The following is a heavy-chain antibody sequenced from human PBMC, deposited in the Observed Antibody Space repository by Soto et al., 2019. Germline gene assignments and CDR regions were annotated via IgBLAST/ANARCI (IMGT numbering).Heavy chain of an antibody. CDR2: INHSGST. CDR1: GGSFSGYY. V-gene: IGHV4-34*01. CDR3: ARSFAYSFDY. Sequence: PSETLSLTCAVYGGSFSGYYWSWIRQPPGKGLEWIGEINHSGSTNYNPSLKSRVTISVDTSKNQFSLKLSSVTAADTAVYYCARSFAYSFDYWGQGTLVTAPQ. D-gene: IGHD3-16*01. J-gene: IGHJ4*02.